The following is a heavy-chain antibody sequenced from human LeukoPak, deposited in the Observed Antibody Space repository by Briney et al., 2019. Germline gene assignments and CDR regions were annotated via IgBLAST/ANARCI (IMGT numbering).Heavy chain of an antibody. CDR1: GFTFDDYA. D-gene: IGHD3-22*01. CDR3: AKGAGGYDSSGYYYAPEYFQH. CDR2: ISWNSGSI. J-gene: IGHJ1*01. V-gene: IGHV3-9*01. Sequence: PGRSLRLSCAASGFTFDDYAMHWVRQAPGNGLEWVSGISWNSGSIGYADSVKGRFTISRDNAKNSLYLQMNSLRAEDTALYYCAKGAGGYDSSGYYYAPEYFQHWGQGTLVTVSS.